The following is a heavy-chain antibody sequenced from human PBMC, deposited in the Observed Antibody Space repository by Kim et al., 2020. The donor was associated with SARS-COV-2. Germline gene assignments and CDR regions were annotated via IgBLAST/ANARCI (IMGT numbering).Heavy chain of an antibody. V-gene: IGHV4-38-2*02. CDR2: IYHSGST. CDR1: GYSISSGYY. J-gene: IGHJ4*02. D-gene: IGHD4-17*01. CDR3: ARGDYGQQVDY. Sequence: SETLSLTCTGSGYSISSGYYWGWIRQPPGKGLEWIGSIYHSGSTYYNPSLKSRVTISVDTSKNQFSLKLSSVTAADTAVYYCARGDYGQQVDYWGQGTLVTVSS.